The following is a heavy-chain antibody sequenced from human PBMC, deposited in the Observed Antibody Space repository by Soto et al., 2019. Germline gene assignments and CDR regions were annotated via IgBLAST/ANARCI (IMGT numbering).Heavy chain of an antibody. J-gene: IGHJ4*02. D-gene: IGHD4-17*01. CDR1: GCTSAYHA. V-gene: IGHV3-21*01. CDR2: ISSSSSYI. CDR3: ARDLESTVTTYYFDY. Sequence: GGSLRLSCAASGCTSAYHAMNWVRQAPGKGLEWVSSISSSSSYIYYADSVKVRFTISRDNAKNSLYLQMNSLRAEDTAVYYCARDLESTVTTYYFDYWGQGTLVTVSS.